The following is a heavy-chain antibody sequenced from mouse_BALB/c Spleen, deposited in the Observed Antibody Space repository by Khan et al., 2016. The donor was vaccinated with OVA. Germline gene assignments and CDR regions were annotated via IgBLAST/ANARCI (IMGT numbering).Heavy chain of an antibody. V-gene: IGHV5-6*01. Sequence: EVELVESGGDLVKSGGSLKLSCAASGFTFSPYSMSWVRQTPDQRLEWVATISSDGDYTYYPDSVKGRFNISRDNAKNTLDLQMSTLKSDDTAMYYCATHLTGSFAYGGQGTLGTVSA. D-gene: IGHD4-1*01. CDR2: ISSDGDYT. CDR3: ATHLTGSFAY. CDR1: GFTFSPYS. J-gene: IGHJ3*01.